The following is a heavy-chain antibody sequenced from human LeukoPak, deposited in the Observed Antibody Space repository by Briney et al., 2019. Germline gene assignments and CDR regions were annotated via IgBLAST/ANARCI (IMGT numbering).Heavy chain of an antibody. Sequence: SETLSLTCTVSGGSISRGGYYWSWIRQHPGKGLEWIGYIYYSGSTYYNPSLKSRVTISVDTSKNQFSLKLSSVTAADTAVYYCAREKRAQGVGAFDIWGQGTMVTVSS. CDR3: AREKRAQGVGAFDI. D-gene: IGHD1-26*01. V-gene: IGHV4-31*03. CDR1: GGSISRGGYY. J-gene: IGHJ3*02. CDR2: IYYSGST.